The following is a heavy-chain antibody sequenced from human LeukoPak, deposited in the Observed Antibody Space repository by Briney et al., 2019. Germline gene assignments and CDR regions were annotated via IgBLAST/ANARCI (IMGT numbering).Heavy chain of an antibody. J-gene: IGHJ4*02. CDR1: GGSISSSSYY. V-gene: IGHV4-39*07. CDR2: FYYSGST. CDR3: ASGYYYDSSVDY. Sequence: PSETLSLTCTVSGGSISSSSYYWGWIRQPPGKGLEWIGSFYYSGSTYYNPSLKSRVTISVDTSKNQFSLKLSSVTAADTAVYYCASGYYYDSSVDYWGQGTLVTVSS. D-gene: IGHD3-22*01.